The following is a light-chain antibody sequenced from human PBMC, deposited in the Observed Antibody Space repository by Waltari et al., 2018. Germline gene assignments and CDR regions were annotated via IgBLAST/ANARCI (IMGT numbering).Light chain of an antibody. CDR3: CSYAGSYKGV. J-gene: IGLJ3*02. CDR1: SSDVGGYNY. CDR2: DVS. Sequence: QSALTQPRSVSGSPGQSVTISCTGTSSDVGGYNYVSWYQQHPGKAPKLMIYDVSKRPSGVPDRFSCSKSGNTASLTISGLQAEDEADYYCCSYAGSYKGVFGGGTKLTVL. V-gene: IGLV2-11*01.